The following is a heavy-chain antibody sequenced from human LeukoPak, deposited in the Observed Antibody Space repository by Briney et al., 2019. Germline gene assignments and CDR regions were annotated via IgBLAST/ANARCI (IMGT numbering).Heavy chain of an antibody. V-gene: IGHV1-2*02. Sequence: ASVKVSCKASGYTFTGYYMHWVRQAPGQWLEWMGWINPNSGGTNYAQKFQGRVTMTRDTSISTAYMELSRLRSDDTAVYYCARQYFDWLGIAFDYWGQGTLVTVSS. CDR2: INPNSGGT. CDR1: GYTFTGYY. J-gene: IGHJ4*02. CDR3: ARQYFDWLGIAFDY. D-gene: IGHD3-9*01.